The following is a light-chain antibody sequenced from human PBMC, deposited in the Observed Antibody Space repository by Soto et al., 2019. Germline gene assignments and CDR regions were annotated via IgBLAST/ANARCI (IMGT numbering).Light chain of an antibody. CDR3: QQYNDWPPLT. CDR1: QSVSGN. J-gene: IGKJ4*01. CDR2: GAS. Sequence: EIVMTQPPATLSVSPGERATLSCRASQSVSGNLAWYQQKPGQAPRLLIYGASTRATGIPARFSGSGSGTEFTLTITSLQSEDFAVYYCQQYNDWPPLTFGGGTKVEIE. V-gene: IGKV3-15*01.